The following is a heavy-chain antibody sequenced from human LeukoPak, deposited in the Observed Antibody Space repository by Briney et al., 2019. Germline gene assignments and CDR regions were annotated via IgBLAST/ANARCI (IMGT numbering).Heavy chain of an antibody. D-gene: IGHD2-15*01. CDR1: GDSFSSCW. V-gene: IGHV5-51*01. Sequence: GASLQISSKGSGDSFSSCWIGWVRQMPGKGLEWMGIIYPGDSDTRNSPSFQGQVTMSADKSINTAYLQWSSLKASDTAMYYCARQSCSGGSCYSDFWGQGTLVTVSS. CDR3: ARQSCSGGSCYSDF. CDR2: IYPGDSDT. J-gene: IGHJ4*02.